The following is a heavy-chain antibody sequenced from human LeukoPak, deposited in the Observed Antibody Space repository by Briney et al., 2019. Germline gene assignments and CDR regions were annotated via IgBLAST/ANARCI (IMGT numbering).Heavy chain of an antibody. J-gene: IGHJ6*02. D-gene: IGHD3-16*01. CDR2: INHSGST. CDR1: GFTFSNAW. V-gene: IGHV4-34*01. Sequence: PGGSLRLSCAASGFTFSNAWMSWVRQAPGKGLEWIGEINHSGSTNYNPSLKSRVTISVDTSKNQFSLKLSSVTAADTAVYYCARVVWLPWHYYYYGMDVWGQGTTVTVSS. CDR3: ARVVWLPWHYYYYGMDV.